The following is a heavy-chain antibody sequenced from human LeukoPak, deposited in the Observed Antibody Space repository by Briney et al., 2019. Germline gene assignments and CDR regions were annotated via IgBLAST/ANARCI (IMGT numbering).Heavy chain of an antibody. J-gene: IGHJ4*02. D-gene: IGHD5-12*01. CDR3: ARYRGASGYHFDY. CDR2: IYRSGST. V-gene: IGHV4-4*02. Sequence: SETLSLTCAVSGGSISSSNWWSWVRQPPGKGLEWIGEIYRSGSTNYNPSLKSRVTISVDKSKNQFSLKLSSVTAADTAMYYCARYRGASGYHFDYWGQGTLVTVSS. CDR1: GGSISSSNW.